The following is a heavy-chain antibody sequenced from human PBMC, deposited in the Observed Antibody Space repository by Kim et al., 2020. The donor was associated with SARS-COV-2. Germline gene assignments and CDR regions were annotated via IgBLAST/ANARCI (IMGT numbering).Heavy chain of an antibody. J-gene: IGHJ6*02. CDR2: ISSSSSYI. D-gene: IGHD3-22*01. Sequence: GGSLRLSCAASGFTFSSYSMNWVRQAPGKGLEWVSSISSSSSYIYYADSVKGRFTISRDNAKNSLYLQMNSLRAEDTAVYYCARDYYYYDSSGYPQNYYYYGMDVWGQGTTVTVSS. V-gene: IGHV3-21*01. CDR1: GFTFSSYS. CDR3: ARDYYYYDSSGYPQNYYYYGMDV.